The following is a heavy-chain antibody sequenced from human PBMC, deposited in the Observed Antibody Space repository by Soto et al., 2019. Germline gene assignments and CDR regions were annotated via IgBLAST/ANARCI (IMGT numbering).Heavy chain of an antibody. J-gene: IGHJ4*02. V-gene: IGHV4-30-4*01. CDR2: IYYSGGASGGA. D-gene: IGHD6-6*01. Sequence: QVQLQESGPGLVKPSQTLSLTCTVSGGSINSGDSYWNWIRQSPGKGLEWMGYIYYSGGASGGASYNPSLKSRLTISADTSKNHFSLRLTSVTAADTAVYYCARGKTSVVDYWGQGTLVTVSS. CDR1: GGSINSGDSY. CDR3: ARGKTSVVDY.